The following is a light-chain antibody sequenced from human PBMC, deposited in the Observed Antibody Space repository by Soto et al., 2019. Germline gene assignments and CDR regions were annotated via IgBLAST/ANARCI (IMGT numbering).Light chain of an antibody. J-gene: IGKJ3*01. CDR2: GAS. CDR3: QQYGSSLLVT. Sequence: EIVLTQSPGTLSLSPGERATLSCRASQSVSSSYLAWYQQKPGQAPRLLIYGASSRATGIPDRFSGSGSGTDFTLTISRLEPEDLAVYYCQQYGSSLLVTFGPGTKVDIK. V-gene: IGKV3-20*01. CDR1: QSVSSSY.